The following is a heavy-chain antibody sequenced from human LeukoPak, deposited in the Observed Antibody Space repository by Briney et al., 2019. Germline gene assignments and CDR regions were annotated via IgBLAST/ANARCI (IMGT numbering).Heavy chain of an antibody. Sequence: GGSLRLSCAASGFTFSSHSMSWVRQAPGKGLEWVSGISGSGGSTYYADSVKGRFTISRDNSKNTLYLQMNSLRAEDTAVYYCAICPEDYYYFYMDVWGKGTTVTVSS. CDR3: AICPEDYYYFYMDV. D-gene: IGHD1-14*01. CDR1: GFTFSSHS. V-gene: IGHV3-23*01. CDR2: ISGSGGST. J-gene: IGHJ6*03.